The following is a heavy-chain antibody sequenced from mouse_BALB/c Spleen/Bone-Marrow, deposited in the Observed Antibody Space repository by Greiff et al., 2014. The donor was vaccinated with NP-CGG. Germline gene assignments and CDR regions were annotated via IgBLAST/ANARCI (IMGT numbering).Heavy chain of an antibody. CDR1: GFTLRDYY. D-gene: IGHD2-14*01. CDR2: ISDGGTYT. J-gene: IGHJ3*01. CDR3: VRDGDYRYAWFSY. Sequence: VQLKESGGGLVKPGGSLKLSCAASGFTLRDYYMYWVRQTPEKRLEWVATISDGGTYTYYSDSVKGRFTISRDKAKNNLYLQMTNLMSEDTAMYRCVRDGDYRYAWFSYWGQGTLVTVSA. V-gene: IGHV5-4*02.